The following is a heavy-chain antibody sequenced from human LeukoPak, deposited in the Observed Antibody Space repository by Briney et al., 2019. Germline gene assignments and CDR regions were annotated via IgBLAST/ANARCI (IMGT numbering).Heavy chain of an antibody. D-gene: IGHD5-18*01. CDR1: GFSVNNLY. J-gene: IGHJ4*02. V-gene: IGHV3-66*01. CDR3: AGDGEYSYGYGFDY. CDR2: IYSGDRT. Sequence: GGSVRLPCAASGFSVNNLYMSWVRQAPGKGLEWVSVIYSGDRTYYADSVKSRFTISRDTSNNTVYLQMNSLRPEEMAVYYCAGDGEYSYGYGFDYWGQGTLVTVSS.